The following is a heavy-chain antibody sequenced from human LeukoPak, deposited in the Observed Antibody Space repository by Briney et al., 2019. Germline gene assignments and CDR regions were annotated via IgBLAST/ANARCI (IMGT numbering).Heavy chain of an antibody. CDR3: ARDPSQDGYDPFDI. D-gene: IGHD5-18*01. V-gene: IGHV1-18*01. CDR1: GYTFTNYG. Sequence: ASVKVSCKASGYTFTNYGISWVRQAPGQGLEWVAWISLATGAPSYAQRFQGRVTLTTDTSTSTAYMELRSLKSDDTAVYYCARDPSQDGYDPFDIWGQGTMVTVSS. J-gene: IGHJ3*02. CDR2: ISLATGAP.